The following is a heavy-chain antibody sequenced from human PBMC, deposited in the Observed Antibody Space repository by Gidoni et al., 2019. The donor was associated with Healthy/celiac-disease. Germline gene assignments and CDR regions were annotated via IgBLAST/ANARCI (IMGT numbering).Heavy chain of an antibody. D-gene: IGHD3-9*01. V-gene: IGHV3-11*06. CDR2: ISSSSSYT. Sequence: QVQLVESGGGLVKPGGSLRLSCAASGFTFSDYYMSWIRQAPGKGLEWVSYISSSSSYTNYADSVKGRFTISRDNAKNSLYLQMNSLRAEDTAVYYCARGGDFDWLSPARMYYFDYWGQGTLVTVSS. J-gene: IGHJ4*02. CDR1: GFTFSDYY. CDR3: ARGGDFDWLSPARMYYFDY.